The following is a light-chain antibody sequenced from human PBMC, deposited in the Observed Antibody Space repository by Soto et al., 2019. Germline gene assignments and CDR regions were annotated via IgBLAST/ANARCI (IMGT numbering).Light chain of an antibody. CDR1: QSSSSY. V-gene: IGKV1-39*01. CDR2: AAS. CDR3: QQSYSTPRT. Sequence: DIQMTQSPSSLSASVGDRVTITCRASQSSSSYLNWYQQKPGKAPKLLMYAASSLQSGVPSRCSGSGSGTDFTLTISSLQPEDFATYYCQQSYSTPRTFGQGTKVEIK. J-gene: IGKJ1*01.